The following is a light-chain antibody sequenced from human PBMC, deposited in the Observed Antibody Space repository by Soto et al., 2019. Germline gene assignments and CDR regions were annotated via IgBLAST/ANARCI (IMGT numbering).Light chain of an antibody. V-gene: IGKV1-5*01. CDR3: QQYNSYVLT. CDR1: QSISSW. CDR2: DAS. Sequence: DIQMTQSPSTLSASVGDRVTITCRASQSISSWLAWYQQKPGKAPKLLIYDASSLESGVPSRFSGSGSGTEFTLTFSSLXXXXFATYYXQQYNSYVLTFGGGTKVEIK. J-gene: IGKJ4*01.